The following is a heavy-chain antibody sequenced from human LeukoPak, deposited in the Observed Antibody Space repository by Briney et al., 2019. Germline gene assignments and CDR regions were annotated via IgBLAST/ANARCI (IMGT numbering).Heavy chain of an antibody. Sequence: GGFLRLSCAASGFTFSYYWMNWVRQAPGKGPECVANIKQDGSEKYYVDSVKGRFTISRDNAKNSLYLQMNSLRVEDTAVYYCARDVDGDSFFDYWGQGTLVTVSS. CDR1: GFTFSYYW. V-gene: IGHV3-7*01. J-gene: IGHJ4*02. D-gene: IGHD4-17*01. CDR3: ARDVDGDSFFDY. CDR2: IKQDGSEK.